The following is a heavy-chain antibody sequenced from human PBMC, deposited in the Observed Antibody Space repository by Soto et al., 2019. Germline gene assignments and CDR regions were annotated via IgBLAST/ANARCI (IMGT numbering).Heavy chain of an antibody. J-gene: IGHJ4*02. D-gene: IGHD6-19*01. V-gene: IGHV4-4*02. CDR1: GGSISSHNW. CDR2: IYHSGDT. Sequence: SETVSLTCAVSGGSISSHNWWSWVRQPPGKGLEWIGEIYHSGDTNYNPSLKSRVVMSVVPSKNLFSLTLNSVTAADTAFYYCARDQGSHPGDWGQGILVTVSS. CDR3: ARDQGSHPGD.